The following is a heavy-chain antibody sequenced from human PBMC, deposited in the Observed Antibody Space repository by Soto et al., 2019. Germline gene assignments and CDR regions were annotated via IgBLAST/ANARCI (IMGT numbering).Heavy chain of an antibody. CDR2: IWYDGSNK. D-gene: IGHD4-4*01. V-gene: IGHV3-33*01. Sequence: QVQLVESGGGVVQPGRSLRLSCAASGFTFSSYGMHWVRQAPGKGLEWVAVIWYDGSNKYYADSVKGRFTISRDNSKNTLYLQMNSLRAEDTAVYYCARVGSYSNPFDYWGQGTLVTVSS. J-gene: IGHJ4*02. CDR3: ARVGSYSNPFDY. CDR1: GFTFSSYG.